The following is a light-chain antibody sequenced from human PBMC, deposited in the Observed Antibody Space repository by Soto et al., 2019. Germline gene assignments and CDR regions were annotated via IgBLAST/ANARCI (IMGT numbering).Light chain of an antibody. CDR2: GTS. J-gene: IGKJ1*01. Sequence: DIQMTQSPSSVSAFVGDRVTITCRASQDIGNSLAWFQQKPGKAPRSLVYGTSSLQNGVPSKFSGSGSGTDFTLTINILDPEDFANYYCQQYYSYPPTFGQGTKVEIK. CDR1: QDIGNS. CDR3: QQYYSYPPT. V-gene: IGKV1-16*02.